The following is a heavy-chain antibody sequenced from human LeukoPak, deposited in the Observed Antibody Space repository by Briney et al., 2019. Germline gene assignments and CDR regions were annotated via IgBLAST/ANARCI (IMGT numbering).Heavy chain of an antibody. Sequence: ASVKVSCKASGYTFTGYYMHWVRQAPGQGLEWMGWINPNSGGTNYAQKFQGRVTMTRDTSISTAYMELSRLRSDDTAVYYCAREGYSSSLDDMDVWGQGTTVTVSS. CDR1: GYTFTGYY. J-gene: IGHJ6*02. D-gene: IGHD6-13*01. CDR3: AREGYSSSLDDMDV. V-gene: IGHV1-2*02. CDR2: INPNSGGT.